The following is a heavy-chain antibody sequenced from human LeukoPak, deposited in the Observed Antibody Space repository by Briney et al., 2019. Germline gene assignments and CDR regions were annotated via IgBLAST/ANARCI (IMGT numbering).Heavy chain of an antibody. CDR2: IIPILGIA. D-gene: IGHD1-26*01. CDR3: ARASGSYLGRAFDI. V-gene: IGHV1-69*04. Sequence: ASVKVSCKASGGTFSSYAISWVRQAPGQGLEWMGRIIPILGIANYAQKFQGRVTITADKSTSTAYMEPSSLRSEDTAVYYCARASGSYLGRAFDIWGQGTMVTVSS. J-gene: IGHJ3*02. CDR1: GGTFSSYA.